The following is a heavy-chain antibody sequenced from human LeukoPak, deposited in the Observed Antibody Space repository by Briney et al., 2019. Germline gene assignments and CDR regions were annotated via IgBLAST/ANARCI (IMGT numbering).Heavy chain of an antibody. J-gene: IGHJ6*03. CDR2: MNPNSGNT. CDR3: ARFVRYYDFWSGFGYYYYYMDV. CDR1: GYTFTSYD. Sequence: ASVKVSCKASGYTFTSYDINWVRQATGQGLERMGWMNPNSGNTGYAQKFQGRVTMTRNTSISTAYVELSSLRSEDTAVYYCARFVRYYDFWSGFGYYYYYMDVWGKGTTVTVSS. D-gene: IGHD3-3*01. V-gene: IGHV1-8*01.